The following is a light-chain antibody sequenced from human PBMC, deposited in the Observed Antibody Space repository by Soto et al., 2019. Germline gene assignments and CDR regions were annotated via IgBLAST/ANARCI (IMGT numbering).Light chain of an antibody. CDR2: DVT. J-gene: IGLJ2*01. V-gene: IGLV2-14*03. CDR3: SSFTSTNTLV. CDR1: SSDVGGYNY. Sequence: QSALTQPASVSGSPGQSITVSCTGTSSDVGGYNYVSWYQQHPGKAPKLIIYDVTNRPSGISNRFSAPKSDNTASLTISGLQPEDGADYYCSSFTSTNTLVFGGGTKLTVL.